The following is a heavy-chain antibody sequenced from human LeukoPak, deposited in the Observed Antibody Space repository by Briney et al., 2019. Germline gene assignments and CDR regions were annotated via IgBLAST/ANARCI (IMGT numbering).Heavy chain of an antibody. CDR3: AKDRTGEKSISGNY. J-gene: IGHJ4*02. D-gene: IGHD2-21*01. CDR1: GFTFSNYA. CDR2: ISANGGGST. Sequence: GGSLRLSCAASGFTFSNYAMSWVRQAPGKGLEWVSAISANGGGSTYYADSVKGRFTISRDNSKNTLYLQMNSPRAEDTAVYYCAKDRTGEKSISGNYWGQGILVTVSS. V-gene: IGHV3-23*01.